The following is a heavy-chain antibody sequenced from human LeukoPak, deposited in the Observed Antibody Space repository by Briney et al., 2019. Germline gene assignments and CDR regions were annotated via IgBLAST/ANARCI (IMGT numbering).Heavy chain of an antibody. J-gene: IGHJ4*02. D-gene: IGHD6-13*01. CDR1: GGSISSYY. V-gene: IGHV4-4*07. CDR2: IYTSGST. Sequence: SETLSLTCTVSGGSISSYYWSWIRQPAGKGLEWIGRIYTSGSTNYNPSLKSRLTMSVDTSKNQFSLKLSSVTAADTAVYYCARVIIVSAGYYLDYWGQGTLVTVSS. CDR3: ARVIIVSAGYYLDY.